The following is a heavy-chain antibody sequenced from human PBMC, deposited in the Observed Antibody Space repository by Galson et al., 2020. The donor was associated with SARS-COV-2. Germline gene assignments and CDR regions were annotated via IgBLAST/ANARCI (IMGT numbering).Heavy chain of an antibody. CDR2: LYWDDDK. Sequence: SGPTLVKPTQTLTLTCTFSGFSLSTSGVGVGWLRQPPGKALEWLALLYWDDDKRYSPSLKSSLTITKDTSKNQVVLTMTNMDPVDTATYYCARRIAVAGFDYWGQGTLVTFSS. V-gene: IGHV2-5*02. CDR1: GFSLSTSGVG. D-gene: IGHD6-19*01. J-gene: IGHJ4*02. CDR3: ARRIAVAGFDY.